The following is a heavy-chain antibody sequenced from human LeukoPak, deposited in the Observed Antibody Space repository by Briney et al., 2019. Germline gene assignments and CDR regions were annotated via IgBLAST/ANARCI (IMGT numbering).Heavy chain of an antibody. CDR3: ARRGGSGVRGDYYFDY. J-gene: IGHJ4*02. V-gene: IGHV4-39*01. CDR1: GGSISSSNSF. CDR2: IDYSGGV. Sequence: SETLSLTCTVSGGSISSSNSFWGWIRQPPGKGLEWIASIDYSGGVYYNPSLKSRVTISVDTSKNQFSLKVNSVTAADTAVYYCARRGGSGVRGDYYFDYWGQGTLVTVSS. D-gene: IGHD3-10*01.